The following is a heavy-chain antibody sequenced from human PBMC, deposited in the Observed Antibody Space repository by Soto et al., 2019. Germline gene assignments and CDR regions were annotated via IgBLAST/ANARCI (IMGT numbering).Heavy chain of an antibody. D-gene: IGHD2-15*01. Sequence: EVQLVESGGALVQPGWSLRLSCAASGFTVASSYMTWVRQAPGKGLEWVSNIYSGGSTYYDDSVKGRFTISRANSKNTVYLQMNSLRAEDTGVYYCARENTNGDSGTCYGGADYWGQGTLVTVSS. V-gene: IGHV3-66*01. CDR2: IYSGGST. CDR3: ARENTNGDSGTCYGGADY. J-gene: IGHJ4*02. CDR1: GFTVASSY.